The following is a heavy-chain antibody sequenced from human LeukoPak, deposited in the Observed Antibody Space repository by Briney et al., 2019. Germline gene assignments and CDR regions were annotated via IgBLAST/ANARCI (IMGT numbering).Heavy chain of an antibody. J-gene: IGHJ3*02. CDR2: ISSSSSYT. V-gene: IGHV3-11*06. D-gene: IGHD3-16*01. CDR3: ASWAMITFGGVVAVDI. CDR1: GFTFSDYY. Sequence: GGSLRLSCAASGFTFSDYYMSWIRQAPGQGLEWVSYISSSSSYTNYADTVKGRFTISRDNAKNSPYLQMNSLRAEDTAVYYCASWAMITFGGVVAVDIWGQGTMVTVSS.